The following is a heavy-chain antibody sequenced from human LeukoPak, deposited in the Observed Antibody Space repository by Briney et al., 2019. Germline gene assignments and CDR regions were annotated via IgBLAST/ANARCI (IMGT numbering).Heavy chain of an antibody. Sequence: PSETLSLTCTVSGGSISSSSYYWGWIRQPPGKGLEWIGSIYYSGSTYYNPSLKSRVTISVDTSKNQFSLKLSSVTAADTAVYYCTTITMVRGAHYWGQGTLVTVSS. D-gene: IGHD3-10*01. CDR3: TTITMVRGAHY. J-gene: IGHJ4*02. CDR1: GGSISSSSYY. CDR2: IYYSGST. V-gene: IGHV4-39*01.